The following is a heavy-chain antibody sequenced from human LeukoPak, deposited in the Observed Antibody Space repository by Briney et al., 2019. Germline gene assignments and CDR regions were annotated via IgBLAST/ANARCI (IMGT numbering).Heavy chain of an antibody. CDR3: ARGHDILTGVTPI. D-gene: IGHD3-9*01. Sequence: PSETLSLTCTVSGGSISSYYWSWIRQPAGKGLEWIGYIYYSGSTNYNPSLKSRVTISVDTSKNQFSLKLSSVTAADTAAYYCARGHDILTGVTPIWGQGTMVTVSS. V-gene: IGHV4-59*01. CDR1: GGSISSYY. J-gene: IGHJ3*02. CDR2: IYYSGST.